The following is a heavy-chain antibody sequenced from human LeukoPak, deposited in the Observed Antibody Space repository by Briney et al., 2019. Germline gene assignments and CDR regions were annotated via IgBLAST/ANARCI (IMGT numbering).Heavy chain of an antibody. CDR1: GGSISSSTFY. V-gene: IGHV4-39*07. CDR3: ARDLGYCSGGSCPGY. CDR2: IYHSGST. Sequence: SETLSLTCTVSGGSISSSTFYWGWIRQPPGKGLEWIGTIYHSGSTNYNPSLKSRVTISVDKSKNQFSLKLSSVTAADTAVYYCARDLGYCSGGSCPGYWGQGTLVTVSS. D-gene: IGHD2-15*01. J-gene: IGHJ4*02.